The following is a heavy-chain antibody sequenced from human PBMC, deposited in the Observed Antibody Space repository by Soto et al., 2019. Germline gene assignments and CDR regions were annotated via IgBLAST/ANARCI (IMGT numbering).Heavy chain of an antibody. CDR3: AKDIVRYTYGACDY. Sequence: QVQLVESGGAVVQPGKSLRLSCAASGFTFSSYGMYWVRQAPGKGLEWVAAIAYDGSNKYHADSVKGRFTISRDNSKITLYLQMNSLRVEDTAVYYCAKDIVRYTYGACDYWGQGALVTVSS. D-gene: IGHD5-18*01. J-gene: IGHJ4*02. V-gene: IGHV3-30*18. CDR2: IAYDGSNK. CDR1: GFTFSSYG.